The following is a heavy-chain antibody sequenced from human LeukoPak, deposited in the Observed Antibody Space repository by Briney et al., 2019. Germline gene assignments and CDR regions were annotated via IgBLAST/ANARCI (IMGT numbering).Heavy chain of an antibody. CDR2: IYYSGST. CDR1: GGSFSGYF. CDR3: ARLLSSIDAFDI. V-gene: IGHV4-34*01. D-gene: IGHD6-13*01. Sequence: SETLSLTCAVYGGSFSGYFWSWIRQPPGKGLEWIGSIYYSGSTYYNPSLKSRVTISVDTSKNQFSLKLSSVTAADTAVYYCARLLSSIDAFDIWGQGTMVTVSS. J-gene: IGHJ3*02.